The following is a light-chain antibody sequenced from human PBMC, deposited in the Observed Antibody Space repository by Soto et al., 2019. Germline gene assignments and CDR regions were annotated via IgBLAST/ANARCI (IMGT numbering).Light chain of an antibody. CDR2: GAS. CDR3: QQYGSSPPA. J-gene: IGKJ3*01. Sequence: EIVLIQSPATLSLSPGERATLSCRASQSVSSYLAWYQQKPGQAPRLLIYGASSRATGIPDRFSGSGSGTDFTLTISRLEPEDFAVYYCQQYGSSPPAFGPGTKVDI. CDR1: QSVSSY. V-gene: IGKV3-20*01.